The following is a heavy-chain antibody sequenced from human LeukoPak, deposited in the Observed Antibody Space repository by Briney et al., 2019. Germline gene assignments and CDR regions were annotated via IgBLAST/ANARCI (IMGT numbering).Heavy chain of an antibody. Sequence: GGSLRLSCAASGFTVSSNYMSWVRQAPGKGLEWVSAISGSGGSTYYADSVKGRFTIARDNAKNSVYLEMNSLRADDTAVYYCARSARLMKGVVEVTALDDWGQGTLVTVSS. CDR1: GFTVSSNY. V-gene: IGHV3-11*04. J-gene: IGHJ4*02. CDR3: ARSARLMKGVVEVTALDD. D-gene: IGHD3-3*01. CDR2: ISGSGGST.